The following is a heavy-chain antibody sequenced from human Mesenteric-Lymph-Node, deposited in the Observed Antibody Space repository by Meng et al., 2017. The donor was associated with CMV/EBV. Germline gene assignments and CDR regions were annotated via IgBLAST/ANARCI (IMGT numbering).Heavy chain of an antibody. CDR3: GRFWSGYLPDY. D-gene: IGHD3-3*01. CDR1: GFTVNANF. CDR2: ISGNGDRT. V-gene: IGHV3-23*01. Sequence: GASLMFSCVVSGFTVNANFMTWVRQAPGKGLEWVSAISGNGDRTYYTDSVKGRFTISRDNSKKTLYVQMNSLRAEDTAVYFGGRFWSGYLPDYWGQGTLVTVSS. J-gene: IGHJ4*02.